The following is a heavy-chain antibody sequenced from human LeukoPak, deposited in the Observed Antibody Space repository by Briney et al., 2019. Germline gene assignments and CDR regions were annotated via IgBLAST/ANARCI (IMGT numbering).Heavy chain of an antibody. Sequence: SETLSLTCAVYGGSLSNYYWSWIRQPPGKGLEWIGEINDRGKTIYNPSLKSRVTISIDTSKNQFSLKLTYGIAADTAMYYCARPVYCSSTTCTGPFHIWGQGTMVTVSS. CDR1: GGSLSNYY. V-gene: IGHV4-34*01. D-gene: IGHD2-2*01. CDR2: INDRGKT. CDR3: ARPVYCSSTTCTGPFHI. J-gene: IGHJ3*02.